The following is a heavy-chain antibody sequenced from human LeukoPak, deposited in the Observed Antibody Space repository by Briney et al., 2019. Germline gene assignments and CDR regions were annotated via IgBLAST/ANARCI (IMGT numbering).Heavy chain of an antibody. J-gene: IGHJ3*02. CDR2: IKQDRSEK. CDR3: ATDPPVIVVGGNAFDI. D-gene: IGHD3-22*01. V-gene: IGHV3-7*04. CDR1: GFTFSSYW. Sequence: QSGGTLRLSCAASGFTFSSYWMSWVRQAPGKGLERVANIKQDRSEKYYVDSVKGRFTISRDNAKNSLYLQMNSLRAEDTAVYYCATDPPVIVVGGNAFDIWGQGTMVTVSS.